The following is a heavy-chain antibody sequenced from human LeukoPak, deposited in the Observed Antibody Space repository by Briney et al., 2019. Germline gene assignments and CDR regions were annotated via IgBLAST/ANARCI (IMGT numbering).Heavy chain of an antibody. CDR2: ISSSGSTI. Sequence: GGSLRLSCAASGFTFSSYEMNWVRQAPGKGLEWVSYISSSGSTIYYADSVKGRFTISRDNAKNSLYLQMNSLRAEDTAVYYCAKDPRRYSSNYYYYMDVWGKGTTVTVSS. CDR3: AKDPRRYSSNYYYYMDV. D-gene: IGHD6-13*01. J-gene: IGHJ6*03. V-gene: IGHV3-48*03. CDR1: GFTFSSYE.